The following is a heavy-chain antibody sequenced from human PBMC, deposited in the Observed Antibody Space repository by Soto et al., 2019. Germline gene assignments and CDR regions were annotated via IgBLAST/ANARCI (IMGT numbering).Heavy chain of an antibody. CDR2: ISAYNGNT. D-gene: IGHD6-13*01. CDR1: GYTFTSYG. V-gene: IGHV1-18*01. Sequence: ASVKVSCKASGYTFTSYGISWVRQAPGQGLEWMGWISAYNGNTNYAQKHQGRVTMTTDTSTSTAYMELRSLRSDDTAVYYCARMRVAAASSAFDIWGQGTMVTVSS. CDR3: ARMRVAAASSAFDI. J-gene: IGHJ3*02.